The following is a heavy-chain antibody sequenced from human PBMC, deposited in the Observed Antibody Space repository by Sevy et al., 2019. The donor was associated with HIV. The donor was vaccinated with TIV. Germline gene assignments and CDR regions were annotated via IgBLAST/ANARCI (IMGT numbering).Heavy chain of an antibody. CDR3: AKEGYYYDSRSSDWFDP. D-gene: IGHD3-22*01. Sequence: GGSLRLSCAASGFNFSPYAMHWVRQGPGKGLQWVATVSSDGTTRSYVDSIKGRFSFSRDNSKNTLYLQMNNLTPADTAVYYCAKEGYYYDSRSSDWFDPWGPRALVTVSS. CDR1: GFNFSPYA. CDR2: VSSDGTTR. J-gene: IGHJ5*02. V-gene: IGHV3-30*18.